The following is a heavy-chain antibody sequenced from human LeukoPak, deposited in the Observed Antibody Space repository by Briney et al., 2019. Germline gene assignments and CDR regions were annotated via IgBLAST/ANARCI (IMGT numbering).Heavy chain of an antibody. CDR2: IKSKTDGGTT. Sequence: PGGSLRLSCAASGFTFSNAWMSWVRQAPGKGLEWVGRIKSKTDGGTTDYAAPVKGRFTISRDDSKTTLYLQMNSLKTEDTAVYYCTTASVSYLDVFDYWGQGTLVTVSS. V-gene: IGHV3-15*01. CDR1: GFTFSNAW. CDR3: TTASVSYLDVFDY. J-gene: IGHJ4*02. D-gene: IGHD2-8*01.